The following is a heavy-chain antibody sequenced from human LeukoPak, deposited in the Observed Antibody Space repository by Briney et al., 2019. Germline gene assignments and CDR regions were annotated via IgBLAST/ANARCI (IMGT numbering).Heavy chain of an antibody. CDR2: ISSSGSTI. V-gene: IGHV3-48*04. CDR1: GFTFSSYS. Sequence: PGGSLRLSCAASGFTFSSYSMNWVRQAPGKGLEWVSYISSSGSTIYYADSVKGRFTISRDNAKNSLYLQMNSLRAGDTAVYYCARGGYYDGDAFDIWGQGTMVTVSS. D-gene: IGHD3-22*01. J-gene: IGHJ3*02. CDR3: ARGGYYDGDAFDI.